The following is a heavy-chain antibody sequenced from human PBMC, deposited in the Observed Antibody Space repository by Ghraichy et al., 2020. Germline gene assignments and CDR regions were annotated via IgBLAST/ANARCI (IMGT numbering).Heavy chain of an antibody. V-gene: IGHV1-69*13. CDR1: GGTFSSYA. Sequence: SVKVSCKASGGTFSSYAISWVRQAPGQGLEWMGGIIPIFGTANYAQKFQGRVTITADESTSTAYMELSSLRSEDTAVYYCARGSEPDGSGSYYTRTHSFDYWGQGTLVTVSS. J-gene: IGHJ4*02. CDR3: ARGSEPDGSGSYYTRTHSFDY. CDR2: IIPIFGTA. D-gene: IGHD3-10*01.